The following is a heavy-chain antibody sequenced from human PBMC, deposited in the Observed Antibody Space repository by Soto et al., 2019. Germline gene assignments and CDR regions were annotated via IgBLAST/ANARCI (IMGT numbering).Heavy chain of an antibody. CDR3: ARDPPITGSLRGTPLMAV. V-gene: IGHV1-18*04. CDR1: YPFTNYG. Sequence: GASVKVSCKANYPFTNYGISWVRQAPGQGLEWMGWISPYNGNIIYEEKFQGRVTMTTDTSTSTVHMDLRSLKSDDTAVYYCARDPPITGSLRGTPLMAVWGQGTTVTVSS. CDR2: ISPYNGNI. D-gene: IGHD1-20*01. J-gene: IGHJ6*02.